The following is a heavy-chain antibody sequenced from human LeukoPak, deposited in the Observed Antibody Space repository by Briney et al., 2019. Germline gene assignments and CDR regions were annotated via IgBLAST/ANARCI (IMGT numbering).Heavy chain of an antibody. CDR1: RFSFSGYA. D-gene: IGHD2-15*01. V-gene: IGHV3-23*01. CDR3: AISRGYCSGGTCYSGFDY. J-gene: IGHJ4*02. CDR2: ITGSGDTT. Sequence: PGGSLRLSCAASRFSFSGYAMSWVRQAPGKGLEWVSTITGSGDTTYYADSVKGRFTISRDNSKNTLYLQMNSLRAEDTAVYYRAISRGYCSGGTCYSGFDYWGQGTLVTVSS.